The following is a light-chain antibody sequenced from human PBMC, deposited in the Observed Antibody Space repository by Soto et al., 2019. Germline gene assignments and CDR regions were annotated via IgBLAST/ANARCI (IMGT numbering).Light chain of an antibody. CDR2: DVS. V-gene: IGLV2-14*01. CDR3: SSYTRSSTLV. CDR1: SSDVGGYNY. Sequence: QSVLTQPASVSGSPGQSITISCTGTSSDVGGYNYVSWYQQHPGKAPKLMIYDVSNRPSGVSNRFSGSKSDNTASLTISGLQAEYEADYYCSSYTRSSTLVVGTATKLTV. J-gene: IGLJ1*01.